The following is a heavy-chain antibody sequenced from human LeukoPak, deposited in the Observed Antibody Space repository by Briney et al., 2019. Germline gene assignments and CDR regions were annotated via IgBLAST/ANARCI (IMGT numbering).Heavy chain of an antibody. CDR1: GFTFSSYS. CDR3: ARSLTPYYYDSNNFDY. D-gene: IGHD3-22*01. V-gene: IGHV3-21*01. J-gene: IGHJ4*02. CDR2: ISSSSSCI. Sequence: PGGSLRLSCAASGFTFSSYSMNWVRQAPGKGLEWVSSISSSSSCIYYADSVKGRFTISRDNAKNSLYLQMNSLRAEDTAVYYCARSLTPYYYDSNNFDYWGQGTLVTVSS.